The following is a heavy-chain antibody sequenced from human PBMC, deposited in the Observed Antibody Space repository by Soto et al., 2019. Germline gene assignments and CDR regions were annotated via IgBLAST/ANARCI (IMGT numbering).Heavy chain of an antibody. J-gene: IGHJ6*03. V-gene: IGHV3-23*01. CDR3: AKNPLAIPTPSYYYYYYMDV. CDR1: GFTFSSYA. Sequence: EVQLLESGGGLVQPGGSLRLSCAASGFTFSSYAMSWVRQAPGKGLEWVSAISGSGGSTYYADSVKGRFTISRDNSQNTLYLQMNSVRAEDTAVYYCAKNPLAIPTPSYYYYYYMDVWGKGTTVTVSS. D-gene: IGHD2-21*01. CDR2: ISGSGGST.